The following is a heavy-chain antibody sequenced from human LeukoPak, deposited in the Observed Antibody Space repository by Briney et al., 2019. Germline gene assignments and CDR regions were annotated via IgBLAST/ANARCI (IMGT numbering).Heavy chain of an antibody. V-gene: IGHV3-7*01. CDR1: GFTFSSYW. J-gene: IGHJ4*02. D-gene: IGHD3-3*01. Sequence: GGSLRLSCAASGFTFSSYWMSGVRQAPGKGLEWVANIKQDGSEKYYVDSVKGRFTISRDNAKNSLYLQMNSLRAEDTAVYYCARGRYYDFWSGHDYWGQGTLVTVSS. CDR2: IKQDGSEK. CDR3: ARGRYYDFWSGHDY.